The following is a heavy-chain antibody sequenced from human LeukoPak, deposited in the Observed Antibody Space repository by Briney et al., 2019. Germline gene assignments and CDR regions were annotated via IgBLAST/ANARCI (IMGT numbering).Heavy chain of an antibody. D-gene: IGHD1-1*01. V-gene: IGHV1-18*04. Sequence: ASVKVSCKASGYTFTGYYMHWVRQAPGQGLEWMGWISVYNGNTNYAQTLQGRVTMTTDTSTSTAYMELRSLRSDDTAVYYCARERVQLERREGNWFDPWGQGTLVTVSS. J-gene: IGHJ5*02. CDR1: GYTFTGYY. CDR3: ARERVQLERREGNWFDP. CDR2: ISVYNGNT.